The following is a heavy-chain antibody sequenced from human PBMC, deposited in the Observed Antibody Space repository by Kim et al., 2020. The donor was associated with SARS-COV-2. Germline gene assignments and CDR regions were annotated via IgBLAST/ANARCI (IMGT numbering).Heavy chain of an antibody. D-gene: IGHD2-2*01. CDR3: AKDISVVPAATFDY. V-gene: IGHV3-9*01. Sequence: ADSVKGRFTITRDNAKNSLYLQMNSLRAEDTAVYYCAKDISVVPAATFDYWGQGTLVTVSS. J-gene: IGHJ4*02.